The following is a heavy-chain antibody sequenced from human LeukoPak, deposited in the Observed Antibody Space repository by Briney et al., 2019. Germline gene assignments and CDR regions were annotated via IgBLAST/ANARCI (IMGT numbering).Heavy chain of an antibody. CDR2: LSRNGGSTCYA. J-gene: IGHJ1*01. CDR1: GFTFSSFA. CDR3: ATVEGSEEWEQLQYFQH. D-gene: IGHD1-26*01. Sequence: PGGSLRLSCAASGFTFSSFAMTWVRHAPGKGLAWVSSLSRNGGSTCYAYYADSVKGRFSISRDNSKNTLYLQMNSLRAEDTAVYYCATVEGSEEWEQLQYFQHWGRGTLVTVSS. V-gene: IGHV3-23*01.